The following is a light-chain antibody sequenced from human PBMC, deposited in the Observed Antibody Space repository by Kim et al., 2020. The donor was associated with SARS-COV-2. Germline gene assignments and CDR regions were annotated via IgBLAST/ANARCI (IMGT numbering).Light chain of an antibody. V-gene: IGKV3-20*01. CDR3: QQYGSSPPWT. J-gene: IGKJ1*01. CDR2: GAS. Sequence: EIVLTQSPGTLSLSPGERATLSCMASQSVSSSYLAWYQQKPGQAPRLLIYGASSRATGIPDRFSGSGSGTDFTLTISRLEPEDFAVYYCQQYGSSPPWTLGQGTKVEIK. CDR1: QSVSSSY.